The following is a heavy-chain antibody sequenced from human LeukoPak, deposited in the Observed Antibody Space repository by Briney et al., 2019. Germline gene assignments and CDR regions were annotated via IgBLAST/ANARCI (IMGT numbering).Heavy chain of an antibody. V-gene: IGHV1-2*02. Sequence: GASVKDSCKASGYTFTGYYMHWVRQAPGQGLEWMGWINPNSGGTNYAQKFQGRVTMTRDTSISTAYMELSRLRSDDTAVYYCARGVEWLPPLYYYYMDVWGKGTTVTVSS. J-gene: IGHJ6*03. CDR1: GYTFTGYY. D-gene: IGHD3-3*01. CDR3: ARGVEWLPPLYYYYMDV. CDR2: INPNSGGT.